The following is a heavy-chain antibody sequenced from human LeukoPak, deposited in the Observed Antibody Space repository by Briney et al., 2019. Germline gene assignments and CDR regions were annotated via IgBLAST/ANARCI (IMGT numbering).Heavy chain of an antibody. CDR1: GGSVSSGSYY. CDR2: IYYSGST. J-gene: IGHJ4*02. CDR3: ALWFCSRTSCYVDY. V-gene: IGHV4-61*01. D-gene: IGHD2-2*01. Sequence: SETLSLTCTVSGGSVSSGSYYWSWIRQPPGKGLEWIGYIYYSGSTNYNPSLKNRVTISLDTSKHQFSLRLSSVTAADTAVYYCALWFCSRTSCYVDYWGQGTLVTVSS.